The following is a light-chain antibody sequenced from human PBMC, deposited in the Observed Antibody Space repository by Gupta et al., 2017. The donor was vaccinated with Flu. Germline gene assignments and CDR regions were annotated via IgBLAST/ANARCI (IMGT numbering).Light chain of an antibody. CDR3: QQYYSSPLT. CDR1: QSVLYSSRNY. Sequence: DIVMTQSPDSLAVSLGERATISCKPSQSVLYSSRNYLSWYWQKPGQPPQLIISWASTRESGVPDRFSGSGSGADFTLTISSLQAEDVAVYYCQQYYSSPLTFGGGTKLEIK. CDR2: WAS. V-gene: IGKV4-1*01. J-gene: IGKJ4*01.